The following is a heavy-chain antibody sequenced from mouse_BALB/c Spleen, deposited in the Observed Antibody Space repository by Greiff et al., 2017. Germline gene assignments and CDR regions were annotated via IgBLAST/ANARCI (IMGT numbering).Heavy chain of an antibody. CDR1: GYTFTSYV. D-gene: IGHD1-2*01. J-gene: IGHJ4*01. V-gene: IGHV1-14*01. CDR3: ARATTATDYAMDY. Sequence: EVQLQQSGPELVKPGASVKMSCKASGYTFTSYVMHWVKQKPGQGLEWIGYINPYNDGTKYNEKFKGKATLTSDKSSSTAYMELSSLTSEDSAVYYCARATTATDYAMDYWGQGTSVTVSS. CDR2: INPYNDGT.